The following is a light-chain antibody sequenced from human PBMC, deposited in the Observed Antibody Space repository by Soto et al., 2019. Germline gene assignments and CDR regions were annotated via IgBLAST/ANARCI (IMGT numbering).Light chain of an antibody. CDR2: GAS. J-gene: IGKJ1*01. Sequence: EIVLTQSPGTLSLSPGERATLSCRASQSVSSSYLAWYQQKPGQAPRLLIYGASSRATGIPDRFSGSGSGTDLTPTISRPEPEDYAVYYCQQYGSSPGTFGQGTKAEIK. CDR1: QSVSSSY. V-gene: IGKV3-20*01. CDR3: QQYGSSPGT.